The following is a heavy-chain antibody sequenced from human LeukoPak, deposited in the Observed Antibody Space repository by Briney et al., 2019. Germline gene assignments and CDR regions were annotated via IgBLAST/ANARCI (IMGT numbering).Heavy chain of an antibody. CDR1: GDSVSSNSAT. V-gene: IGHV6-1*01. CDR2: TYYRSKWSN. J-gene: IGHJ3*02. Sequence: SQTLSLTCAISGDSVSSNSATWNWIRQSPSRGLEWLGRTYYRSKWSNDYAISVKSRITINPDTSKNQFSLQLNSVTPEDTAVYYCERARTYSGTYYNVFDIWGKGTMVTVSS. D-gene: IGHD1-26*01. CDR3: ERARTYSGTYYNVFDI.